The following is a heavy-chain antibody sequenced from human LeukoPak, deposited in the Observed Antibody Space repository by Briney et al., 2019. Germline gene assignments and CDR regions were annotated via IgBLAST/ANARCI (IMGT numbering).Heavy chain of an antibody. V-gene: IGHV4-4*07. CDR3: ARHYYDSSGYPYYFDY. J-gene: IGHJ4*02. CDR2: IYTSGST. D-gene: IGHD3-22*01. Sequence: PSETLSLTCTISGGSISSYYWSWIRQPAGKGLEWIGRIYTSGSTNYNPSLKSRVTMSVDTSKNQFSLKLSSVTAADTAVYYCARHYYDSSGYPYYFDYWGQGTLVTVSS. CDR1: GGSISSYY.